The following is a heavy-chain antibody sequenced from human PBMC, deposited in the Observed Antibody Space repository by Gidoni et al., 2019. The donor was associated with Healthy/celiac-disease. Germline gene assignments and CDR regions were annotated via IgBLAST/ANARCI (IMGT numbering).Heavy chain of an antibody. V-gene: IGHV4-38-2*02. D-gene: IGHD4-17*01. CDR2: IYHSGST. J-gene: IGHJ5*02. CDR1: GYSISSGYY. Sequence: QVQLQESGPGLVKPSETLSLTCTVSGYSISSGYYWGWIRQPPGKGLEWIGSIYHSGSTYYNPSLKSRVTISVDTSKNQFSLKLSSVTAADTAVYYCARGDYGDYVPIYNWFDPWGQGTLVTVSS. CDR3: ARGDYGDYVPIYNWFDP.